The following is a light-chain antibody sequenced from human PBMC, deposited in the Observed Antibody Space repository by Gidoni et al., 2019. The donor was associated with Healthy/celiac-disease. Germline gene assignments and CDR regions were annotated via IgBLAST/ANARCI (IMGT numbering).Light chain of an antibody. CDR2: AAS. CDR3: QQSYSTPPST. Sequence: DIQMTQSPSSLSVSVGDRVTITCRASQSISSYLNWYQQKPGKAPKLLIYAASSLQSGVPSRFSGSGSGTDFTLTISSLQPEDYATYYCQQSYSTPPSTFGPGTKVDIK. J-gene: IGKJ3*01. CDR1: QSISSY. V-gene: IGKV1-39*01.